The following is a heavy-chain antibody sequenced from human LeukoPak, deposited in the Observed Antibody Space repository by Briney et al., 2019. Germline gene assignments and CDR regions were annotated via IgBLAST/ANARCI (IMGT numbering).Heavy chain of an antibody. CDR2: IRQDGSEK. V-gene: IGHV3-7*01. CDR3: ARDGTAAGLYFDL. J-gene: IGHJ4*01. D-gene: IGHD6-13*01. CDR1: GFTFTDYW. Sequence: GGSLRLSCEVSGFTFTDYWMNWVRQAPGKGPEWVASIRQDGSEKTYVDSVKGRFTISRDNTKNSLSLQLNGLRAEDTAVYYCARDGTAAGLYFDLWGQGTLVAVSS.